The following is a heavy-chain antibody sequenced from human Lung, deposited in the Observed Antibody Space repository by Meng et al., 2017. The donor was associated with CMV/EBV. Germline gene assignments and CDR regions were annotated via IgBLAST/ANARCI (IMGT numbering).Heavy chain of an antibody. Sequence: ASVKVSXKASGYTFTNNYIHWVRQAPGQGLEWMGTINPSGGSTRYTQKFQGRVTMTRDTSTATVYMEVSSLRSEDTAVYYCARDPYYDFWDGYYAAYYDFRLDDWGQGTTVTVSS. CDR2: INPSGGST. D-gene: IGHD3-3*01. CDR3: ARDPYYDFWDGYYAAYYDFRLDD. J-gene: IGHJ6*02. V-gene: IGHV1-46*01. CDR1: GYTFTNNY.